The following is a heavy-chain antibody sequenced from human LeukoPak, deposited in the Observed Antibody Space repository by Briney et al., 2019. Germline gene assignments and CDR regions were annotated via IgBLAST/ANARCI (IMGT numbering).Heavy chain of an antibody. J-gene: IGHJ4*02. CDR2: IYYSGST. V-gene: IGHV4-59*01. CDR1: GGSISSYY. CDR3: ARSSSSWYPYFDY. Sequence: PSETLSLTCTVSGGSISSYYWSWIRQPPGKGLEWIGYIYYSGSTNYNPSLKSRVTISVDTSKNQFSLKLSSVTAADTAVYYCARSSSSWYPYFDYWSQGTLVTVSS. D-gene: IGHD6-13*01.